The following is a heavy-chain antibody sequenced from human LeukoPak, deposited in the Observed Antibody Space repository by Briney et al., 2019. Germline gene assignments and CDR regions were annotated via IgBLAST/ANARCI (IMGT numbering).Heavy chain of an antibody. Sequence: SGGSLRLSCAASGFTFSSYAMSWVRQAPGKGLEWVSAISGSGGSTYYADSVKGRFPISRDNAKNTLYLQMNSLRAEDTAVYYCSKGVPRLLFWYDCSVPPAGAFDIWGQGTMVTVSS. D-gene: IGHD3-22*01. CDR1: GFTFSSYA. J-gene: IGHJ3*02. CDR3: SKGVPRLLFWYDCSVPPAGAFDI. CDR2: ISGSGGST. V-gene: IGHV3-23*01.